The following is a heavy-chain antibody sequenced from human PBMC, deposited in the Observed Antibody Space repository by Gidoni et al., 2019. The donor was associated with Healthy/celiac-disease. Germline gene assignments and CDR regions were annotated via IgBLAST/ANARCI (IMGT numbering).Heavy chain of an antibody. CDR1: GGSIRSGSYY. CDR3: ARDSAYYDFWSGAYYYYMDV. CDR2: IYTSGST. Sequence: QVQLQESGPGLVKPSQTLSLTCTVSGGSIRSGSYYWSWIRQPAGKGLEWIGRIYTSGSTNYNPSLKSRVTISVDTSKNQFSLKLSSVTAADTAVYYCARDSAYYDFWSGAYYYYMDVWGKGTTVTVSS. V-gene: IGHV4-61*02. D-gene: IGHD3-3*01. J-gene: IGHJ6*03.